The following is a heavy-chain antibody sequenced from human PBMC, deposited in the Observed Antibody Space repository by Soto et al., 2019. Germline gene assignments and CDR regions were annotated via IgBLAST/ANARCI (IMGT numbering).Heavy chain of an antibody. CDR2: INHSGYT. V-gene: IGHV4-34*02. D-gene: IGHD3-3*01. J-gene: IGHJ5*02. Sequence: QVRLQQWGAGLLKPSQTLSLTCGISGGYFSANYWSWIRQAPGKGPEWLGEINHSGYTDYNPSLQRRVTISADTSKNQFSLNLSSVTAADTAVYYCATGGLFSSWGQGTLVTVSS. CDR3: ATGGLFSS. CDR1: GGYFSANY.